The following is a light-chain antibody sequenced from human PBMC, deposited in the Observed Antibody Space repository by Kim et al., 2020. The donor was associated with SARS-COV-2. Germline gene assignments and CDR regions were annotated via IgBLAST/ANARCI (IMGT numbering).Light chain of an antibody. CDR2: EVS. Sequence: GQSVTIACTGTSRYVGSFNYVSWYQQHTGKAPNLIIHEVSKRPSGVPHRFSASKSGNTASLTVSGLQADDEADYYCSSYGGSNNVVFGGGTQLTVL. CDR1: SRYVGSFNY. J-gene: IGLJ2*01. V-gene: IGLV2-8*01. CDR3: SSYGGSNNVV.